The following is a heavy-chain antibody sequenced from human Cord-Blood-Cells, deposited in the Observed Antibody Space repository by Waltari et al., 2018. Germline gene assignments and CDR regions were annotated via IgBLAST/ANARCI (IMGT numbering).Heavy chain of an antibody. CDR3: ARRGGDWYFDL. Sequence: QLQLQESGPGLVKPSETLSLTCTVSGGSISSSSYYWGWIRQPPGKGLEWIGIIYYSGVTYYTPPLKSRVTISVDTSKNQFSLKLGSVTAADTAVYYCARRGGDWYFDLWGRGTLVTVSS. CDR2: IYYSGVT. V-gene: IGHV4-39*01. CDR1: GGSISSSSYY. J-gene: IGHJ2*01. D-gene: IGHD3-16*01.